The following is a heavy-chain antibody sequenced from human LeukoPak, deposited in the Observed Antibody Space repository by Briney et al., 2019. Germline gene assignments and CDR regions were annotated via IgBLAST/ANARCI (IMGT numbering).Heavy chain of an antibody. CDR1: GGSFSGYY. CDR2: INHSGST. V-gene: IGHV4-34*01. Sequence: SETLSLTCADYGGSFSGYYWSWIRQPPGRGLEWIGEINHSGSTNYNPSLKSRVTISVDTSKNQFSLKLSSVTAADTAVYYCARGSLWFGEDYWGQGTLVTVSS. J-gene: IGHJ4*02. CDR3: ARGSLWFGEDY. D-gene: IGHD3-10*01.